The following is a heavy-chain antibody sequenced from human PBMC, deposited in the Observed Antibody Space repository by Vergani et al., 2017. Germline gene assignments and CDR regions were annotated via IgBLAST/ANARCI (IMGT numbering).Heavy chain of an antibody. CDR3: AKRGPNYCSGGSCYMYYYYGMDV. CDR2: ISGSGGST. CDR1: GFTFSSYV. Sequence: EVQLLESGGGLVQPGGSLRLSCAASGFTFSSYVMSWVRQAPGKGLEWVSAISGSGGSTYYADSVKGRFTISRDNSKNTLYLQMNSLRAEDTAVYYCAKRGPNYCSGGSCYMYYYYGMDVWGQGTTVTVSS. D-gene: IGHD2-15*01. V-gene: IGHV3-23*01. J-gene: IGHJ6*02.